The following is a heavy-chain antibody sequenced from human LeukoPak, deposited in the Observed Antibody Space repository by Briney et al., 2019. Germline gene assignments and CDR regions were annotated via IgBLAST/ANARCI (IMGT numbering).Heavy chain of an antibody. D-gene: IGHD6-19*01. CDR2: ISYDGSNK. Sequence: GGSLRLSCAASGFTFSSYAMHWVRQAPGKGLEWVAVISYDGSNKYYADSVKGRFTISRDNSKNTLYLQMNSLRAEDTAVYYCARVWYSSGWYDYWGQGTLVTVSS. CDR1: GFTFSSYA. CDR3: ARVWYSSGWYDY. J-gene: IGHJ4*02. V-gene: IGHV3-30-3*01.